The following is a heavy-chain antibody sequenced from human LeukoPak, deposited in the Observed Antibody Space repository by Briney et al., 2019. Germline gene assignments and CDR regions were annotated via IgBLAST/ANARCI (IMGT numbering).Heavy chain of an antibody. CDR3: ARVVTPGP. J-gene: IGHJ5*02. Sequence: PSQTLSLTCTVSGDSISTGGYYWSWIRQHPGKGLEWIGYIYYSGSTSYNPSLKSRLTISVDTSKNQFSLKLSSVTAADTAVYYRARVVTPGPWGQGTLVTVSS. D-gene: IGHD4-23*01. CDR2: IYYSGST. CDR1: GDSISTGGYY. V-gene: IGHV4-31*03.